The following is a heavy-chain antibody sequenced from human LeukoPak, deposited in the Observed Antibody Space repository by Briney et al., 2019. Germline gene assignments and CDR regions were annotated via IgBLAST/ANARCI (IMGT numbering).Heavy chain of an antibody. CDR3: ARRYCSGGSCYYDY. Sequence: SETLSLTCTVSGYSISSGYYWGWIRQPPGKGLEWIGSIYHSGSTYYNPSLKSRVTISVDKSKNQFSLKLSSVTAADTAVYYCARRYCSGGSCYYDYWGQGTLVTVSS. D-gene: IGHD2-15*01. V-gene: IGHV4-38-2*02. CDR1: GYSISSGYY. CDR2: IYHSGST. J-gene: IGHJ4*02.